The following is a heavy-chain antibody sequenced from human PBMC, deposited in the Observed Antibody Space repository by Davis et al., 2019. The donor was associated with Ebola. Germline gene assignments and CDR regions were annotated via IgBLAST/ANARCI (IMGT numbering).Heavy chain of an antibody. J-gene: IGHJ6*02. CDR3: ARHRHYGMDV. CDR2: INHSGST. V-gene: IGHV4-34*01. Sequence: SETLSLTCGVSGGFVSSGGYSWSWIRQPPGQGLEWIGEINHSGSTKSNPSLKSRVTISVNTSKNQFSLRLSSVTAADTAVYYCARHRHYGMDVWGQGTTVTVSS. CDR1: GGFVSSGGYS.